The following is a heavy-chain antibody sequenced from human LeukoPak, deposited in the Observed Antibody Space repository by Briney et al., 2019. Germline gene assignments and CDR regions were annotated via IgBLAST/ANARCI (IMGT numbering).Heavy chain of an antibody. V-gene: IGHV3-7*01. CDR1: GFTFSGFW. Sequence: PGGSLRLSCVASGFTFSGFWWNWVRRAPGEGLEWVANINEDGSEINYVGSVKGRFIISRDNARNSLYLQMRGLRAEDTAVYYCARGHYDDYRGQGTLVTVSS. CDR2: INEDGSEI. CDR3: ARGHYDDY. J-gene: IGHJ4*02.